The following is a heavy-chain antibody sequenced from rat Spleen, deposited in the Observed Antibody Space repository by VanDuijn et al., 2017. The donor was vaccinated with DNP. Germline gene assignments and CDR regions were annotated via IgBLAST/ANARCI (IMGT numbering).Heavy chain of an antibody. CDR2: IIYDGSHT. D-gene: IGHD1-2*01. V-gene: IGHV5-7*01. Sequence: EVQLVESGGGLVQPGRSLKLSCAASGFTFSDSAMAWVRQSPKKGLEWVATIIYDGSHTFYRDSVQGRFTISRDNAKSTLYLQMDSLRSEDTATYYCTTHGSIATISTGAMDVWGQGTSVTVSS. CDR3: TTHGSIATISTGAMDV. CDR1: GFTFSDSA. J-gene: IGHJ4*01.